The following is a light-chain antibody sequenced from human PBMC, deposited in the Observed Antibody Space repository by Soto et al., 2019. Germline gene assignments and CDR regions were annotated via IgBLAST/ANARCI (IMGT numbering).Light chain of an antibody. V-gene: IGKV1-39*01. J-gene: IGKJ2*01. Sequence: DIQMTQSPSSLSASVGDKVTITCRASQSISRFLNWYQQKPGKAPKLLMYAASSLQSGVPSRFSGSGSGTDFTLTISSLQPEDFATYYCQQSYSTPIYTFGQGTKV. CDR1: QSISRF. CDR2: AAS. CDR3: QQSYSTPIYT.